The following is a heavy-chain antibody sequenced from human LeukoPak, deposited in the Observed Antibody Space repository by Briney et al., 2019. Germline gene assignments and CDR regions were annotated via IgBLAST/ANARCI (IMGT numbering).Heavy chain of an antibody. CDR1: GGTFSSYA. V-gene: IGHV1-69*13. CDR2: IIPIFGTA. D-gene: IGHD5-18*01. J-gene: IGHJ4*02. Sequence: SVKVSCKASGGTFSSYAISWVRQAPGQGLEWMGGIIPIFGTANYAQKFQGRVTITADESTSTAYMELSSLRSEDTAVYYCARAYSYGYAIDYWGQGTLVTVSS. CDR3: ARAYSYGYAIDY.